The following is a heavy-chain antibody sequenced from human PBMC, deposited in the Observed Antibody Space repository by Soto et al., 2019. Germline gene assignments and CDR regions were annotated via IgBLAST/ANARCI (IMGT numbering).Heavy chain of an antibody. J-gene: IGHJ4*02. Sequence: GGSLRLSCAASGFTFSSYGMHWVRQAPGKGLEWVAVISYDGSNKYYADSVEGRFTISRDNAKNSLYLQMNSLRDEDTAIYYCARDGGANYYEIDYWGRGTLVTVSS. CDR2: ISYDGSNK. CDR3: ARDGGANYYEIDY. V-gene: IGHV3-30*03. D-gene: IGHD1-26*01. CDR1: GFTFSSYG.